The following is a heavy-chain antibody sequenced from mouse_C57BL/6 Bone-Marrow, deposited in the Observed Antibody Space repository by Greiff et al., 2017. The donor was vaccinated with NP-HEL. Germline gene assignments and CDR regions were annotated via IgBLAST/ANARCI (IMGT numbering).Heavy chain of an antibody. D-gene: IGHD2-5*01. CDR1: GFTFSSYA. V-gene: IGHV5-4*01. J-gene: IGHJ2*01. CDR3: ARDRYYSNYVGFDY. Sequence: EVMLVESGGGLVKPGGSLKLSCAASGFTFSSYAMSWVRQTPEKRLEWVATISDGGSYNYYPDNVKGRFTLSSDNAKTNLYLQMSHLKSEDTAMYYCARDRYYSNYVGFDYWGQVTTLTVSS. CDR2: ISDGGSYN.